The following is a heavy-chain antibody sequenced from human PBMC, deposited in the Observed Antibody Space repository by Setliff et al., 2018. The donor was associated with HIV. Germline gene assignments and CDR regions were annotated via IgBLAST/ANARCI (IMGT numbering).Heavy chain of an antibody. CDR1: GFIFRNYW. CDR3: ARGFTAAAGPTGY. Sequence: LSLSCAVSGFIFRNYWMTWVRQAPGRGLEWVASINQDESEKYYADSVKGRFTISRDNAKNSLYLQMNSLRAEDTAVYYCARGFTAAAGPTGYWGQGTLVTVSS. CDR2: INQDESEK. J-gene: IGHJ4*02. V-gene: IGHV3-7*01. D-gene: IGHD6-13*01.